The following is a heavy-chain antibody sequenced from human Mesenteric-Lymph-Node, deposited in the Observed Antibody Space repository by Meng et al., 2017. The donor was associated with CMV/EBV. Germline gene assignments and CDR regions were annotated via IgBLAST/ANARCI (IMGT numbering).Heavy chain of an antibody. CDR2: ISYDGSNK. CDR1: GFTFSSYG. Sequence: GESLKISCAASGFTFSSYGMHWVRQAPGKGLEWVAVISYDGSNKYYADSVKGRFTISRDNSKNTLYLQMNSLRAEDTAVYYCAIGLVPAAIYDYYYGMDVWGQGTTVTVSS. J-gene: IGHJ6*02. D-gene: IGHD2-2*02. V-gene: IGHV3-30*12. CDR3: AIGLVPAAIYDYYYGMDV.